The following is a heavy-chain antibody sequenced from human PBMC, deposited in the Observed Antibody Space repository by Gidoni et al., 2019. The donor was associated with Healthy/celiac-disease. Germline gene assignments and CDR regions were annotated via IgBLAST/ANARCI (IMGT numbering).Heavy chain of an antibody. J-gene: IGHJ4*02. CDR2: ISSSSSYI. CDR3: ARDSLTHLDY. V-gene: IGHV3-21*01. Sequence: VLLWESGGGLVKPGGSLRLSCSASGFTFSSYSMNWVRQAPGKGLEWVSSISSSSSYIYYADSVKGRFTISRDNAKNSLYLQMNSLRAEDTAVYYCARDSLTHLDYWGQGTLVTVSS. D-gene: IGHD2-21*02. CDR1: GFTFSSYS.